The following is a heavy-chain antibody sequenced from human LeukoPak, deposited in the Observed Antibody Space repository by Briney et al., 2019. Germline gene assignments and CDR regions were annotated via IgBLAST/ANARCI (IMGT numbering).Heavy chain of an antibody. CDR2: INHSGST. J-gene: IGHJ3*02. CDR3: ARGTNLGGVAFDI. D-gene: IGHD3-16*01. Sequence: SETLSLTCAVYGGSFSGYYWSWIRQPPGKGLEWIGEINHSGSTNYNPSLKSRVTISVDTSKNQFSLKLSSVTAADTAVYYCARGTNLGGVAFDIRGQGTMVTVSS. CDR1: GGSFSGYY. V-gene: IGHV4-34*01.